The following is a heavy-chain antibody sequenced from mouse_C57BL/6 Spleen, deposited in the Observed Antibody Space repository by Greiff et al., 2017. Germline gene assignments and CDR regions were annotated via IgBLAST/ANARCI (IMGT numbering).Heavy chain of an antibody. CDR3: ARDDYSNLAMDY. D-gene: IGHD2-5*01. J-gene: IGHJ4*01. CDR2: ISYDGSN. CDR1: GYSITSGYY. V-gene: IGHV3-6*01. Sequence: EVKLMESGPGLVKPSQSLSLTCSVTGYSITSGYYWNWIRQFPGNKLEWMGYISYDGSNNYNPSLKNRISITRDTSKNQFFLKLNSVTTEDTATYYCARDDYSNLAMDYWGQGTSVTVSS.